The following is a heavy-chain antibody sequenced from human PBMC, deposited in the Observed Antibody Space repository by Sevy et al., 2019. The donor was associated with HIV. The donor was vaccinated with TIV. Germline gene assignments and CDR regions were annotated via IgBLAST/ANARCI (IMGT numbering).Heavy chain of an antibody. J-gene: IGHJ6*02. V-gene: IGHV4-34*01. CDR1: GGSFSGYY. Sequence: SETLSLTCAVYGGSFSGYYWSWIRQPPGKGLEWIGEINHSGSNNYNPSLKSRVTISVDTSKNQYSLKLSSVTAADTAVYYCARRWGQPNTYYYYCMDVWGQGTTVTVSS. D-gene: IGHD3-16*01. CDR2: INHSGSN. CDR3: ARRWGQPNTYYYYCMDV.